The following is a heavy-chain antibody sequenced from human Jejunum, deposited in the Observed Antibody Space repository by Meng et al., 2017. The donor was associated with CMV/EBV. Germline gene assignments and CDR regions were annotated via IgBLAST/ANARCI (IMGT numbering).Heavy chain of an antibody. CDR1: GFTFTSYS. D-gene: IGHD3-3*01. V-gene: IGHV3-21*01. CDR3: ARAGGIYDSPDV. J-gene: IGHJ6*02. CDR2: IRSSSSYI. Sequence: ASGFTFTSYSMTWVRQAPGKGLEWVSSIRSSSSYIYYADSVKGRFTISRDNAKNSLYLQMNSLRAEDTAVYYCARAGGIYDSPDVWGQGTTVTVSS.